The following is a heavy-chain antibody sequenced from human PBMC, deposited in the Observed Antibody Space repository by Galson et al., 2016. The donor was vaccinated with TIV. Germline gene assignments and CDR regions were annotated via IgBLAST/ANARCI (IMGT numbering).Heavy chain of an antibody. D-gene: IGHD3-10*01. CDR2: IRSKPYGGTA. CDR3: ARGRGEI. V-gene: IGHV3-49*03. CDR1: GFKFGDNA. Sequence: SLRLSCAVSGFKFGDNAISWFRQTPEKGLEWVGFIRSKPYGGTAEYAASVRGRFTISRDDSRSTAYLQMDSLKSEDTAVYYCARGRGEIWGPGTLVTVSS. J-gene: IGHJ4*02.